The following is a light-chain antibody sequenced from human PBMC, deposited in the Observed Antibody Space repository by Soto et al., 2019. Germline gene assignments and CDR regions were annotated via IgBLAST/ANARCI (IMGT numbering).Light chain of an antibody. CDR3: CCYAKGSASYV. Sequence: QSALSQPASLSGSPGQSVTISCTGSSSDVGKSNLVSWYQRHPGKAPKLIIYEVRKRPSGISDRFSGSKSGATASLTISGLQAEDEADYYCCCYAKGSASYVFGRGTKVTVL. V-gene: IGLV2-23*02. CDR1: SSDVGKSNL. CDR2: EVR. J-gene: IGLJ1*01.